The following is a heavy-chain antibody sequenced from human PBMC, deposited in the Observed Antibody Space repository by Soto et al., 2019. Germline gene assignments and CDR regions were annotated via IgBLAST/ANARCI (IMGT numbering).Heavy chain of an antibody. CDR2: ISYDGSNK. D-gene: IGHD2-21*02. V-gene: IGHV3-30*18. CDR3: AKERGAYCGGDCYSRWFDP. CDR1: GFTFSSYG. Sequence: QVQLVESGGGVVQPGRSLRLSCAASGFTFSSYGMHWVRQAPGKGLEWVAVISYDGSNKYYADSVKGRFTISRDNSKNTLYLQMNSLRADDTAVYYCAKERGAYCGGDCYSRWFDPWGQGTLVTVSS. J-gene: IGHJ5*02.